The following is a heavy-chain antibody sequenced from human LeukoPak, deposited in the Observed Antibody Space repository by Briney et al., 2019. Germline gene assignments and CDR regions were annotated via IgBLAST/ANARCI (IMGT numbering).Heavy chain of an antibody. CDR2: VTGSGGDT. Sequence: QPGGSLRLSCAASGFTFSNYAMSWVRQTPGKGLECVSVVTGSGGDTYYTGSVNGRFTISRDNSKNTLYLQMNSLRAEDTAVYYCARDGGDTVTSPFDHWGQGTLVTVSS. D-gene: IGHD4-17*01. CDR3: ARDGGDTVTSPFDH. V-gene: IGHV3-23*01. CDR1: GFTFSNYA. J-gene: IGHJ4*02.